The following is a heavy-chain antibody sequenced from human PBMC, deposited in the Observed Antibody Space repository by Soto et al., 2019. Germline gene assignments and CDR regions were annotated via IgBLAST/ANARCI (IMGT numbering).Heavy chain of an antibody. CDR2: ISAYNGNT. V-gene: IGHV1-18*01. J-gene: IGHJ6*02. Sequence: GASMKVYCKASGYTFTSYGISWVRQAPGRGLEWMGWISAYNGNTNYAQKLQGRVTMTTDTSTSTAYMELRSLRSDDTAVYYCARDILAGYYRSYCMDVWGHATTVTVSS. CDR1: GYTFTSYG. D-gene: IGHD3-9*01. CDR3: ARDILAGYYRSYCMDV.